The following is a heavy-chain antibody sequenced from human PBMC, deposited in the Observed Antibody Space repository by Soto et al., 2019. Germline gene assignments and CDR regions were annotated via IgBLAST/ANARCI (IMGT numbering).Heavy chain of an antibody. CDR1: GGSISSYY. CDR3: ARVNGDYGFRYYYYYGMDV. CDR2: IYTSGST. Sequence: SETLSLTCTVSGGSISSYYWSWIRQPAGKGLEWIGRIYTSGSTNYNPSLKSRVTMSVDTSKNQFSLKLSSVTAADTAVYYCARVNGDYGFRYYYYYGMDVWGQGTTVTVSS. D-gene: IGHD4-17*01. V-gene: IGHV4-4*07. J-gene: IGHJ6*02.